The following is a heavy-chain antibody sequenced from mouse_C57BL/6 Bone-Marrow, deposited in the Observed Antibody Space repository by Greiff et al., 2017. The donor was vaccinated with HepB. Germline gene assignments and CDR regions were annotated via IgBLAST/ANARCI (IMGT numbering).Heavy chain of an antibody. CDR3: LYYFDY. D-gene: IGHD2-4*01. CDR1: YTFTDYYM. Sequence: VQLQQSGPELVKPGASVKMSCKASGYTFTDYYMHWVKQKPGKGLEWIGEIYPGSGNTYYNEKFKGKATLTADTSSSTAYMQLSSLTSEDSAVYYDYLYYFDYWGQGTTLTVSS. V-gene: IGHV1-83*01. CDR2: YPGSGNTY. J-gene: IGHJ2*01.